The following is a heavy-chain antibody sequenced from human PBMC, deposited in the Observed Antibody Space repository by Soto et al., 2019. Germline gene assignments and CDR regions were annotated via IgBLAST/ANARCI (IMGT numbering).Heavy chain of an antibody. J-gene: IGHJ4*02. V-gene: IGHV1-24*01. CDR3: ARFPARVGDDFWSGYSYYFHY. Sequence: EASVKVSCKVSGYTLTELSMHWVRQAPGKGLEWMGGFDPEDGSTSYAQKFQGRVTMTRDTSTSTVYMELSSLRSEDTAVYYCARFPARVGDDFWSGYSYYFHYWGQGTLVTVSS. CDR2: FDPEDGST. CDR1: GYTLTELS. D-gene: IGHD3-3*01.